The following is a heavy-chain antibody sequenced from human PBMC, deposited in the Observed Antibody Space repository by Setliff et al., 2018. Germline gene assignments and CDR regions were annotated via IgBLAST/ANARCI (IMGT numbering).Heavy chain of an antibody. CDR1: GGSFSDYY. CDR3: ARILVDSSGDSDYFDY. Sequence: PSETLSLTCAAYGGSFSDYYWSWIRQPPGKGLEWIGEINPSGSTNYNPSLESRVTISVDTSKNQFSLKLSSVTAADTAVYYCARILVDSSGDSDYFDYWGQGTQVTVS. D-gene: IGHD3-22*01. V-gene: IGHV4-34*01. J-gene: IGHJ4*02. CDR2: INPSGST.